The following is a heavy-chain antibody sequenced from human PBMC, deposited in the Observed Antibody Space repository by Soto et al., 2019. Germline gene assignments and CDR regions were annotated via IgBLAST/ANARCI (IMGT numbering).Heavy chain of an antibody. Sequence: SETLSLTCAVYGGSFSGYYWSWIRQPPGKGLEWIGEINHSGSTSYNPAPKSRVTILVDTTKNKSYLKLSSVTAADTAVYYCARGATGTLLQYYSYYMDVWGKGTTVTVSS. CDR1: GGSFSGYY. V-gene: IGHV4-34*01. CDR2: INHSGST. D-gene: IGHD1-7*01. J-gene: IGHJ6*03. CDR3: ARGATGTLLQYYSYYMDV.